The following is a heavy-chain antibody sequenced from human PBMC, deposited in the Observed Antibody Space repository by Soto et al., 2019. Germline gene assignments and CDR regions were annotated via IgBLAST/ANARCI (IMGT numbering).Heavy chain of an antibody. Sequence: GGSLRLSCAASGFTFSSYSMNWVRQAPGKGLEWVSYISSSSSTIYYADSVKGRFTIFRDNAKNSLYLQMNSLRAEDTAVYYCASIILWFGESTTNWFDPWGQGTLVTVSS. D-gene: IGHD3-10*01. CDR3: ASIILWFGESTTNWFDP. CDR1: GFTFSSYS. V-gene: IGHV3-48*01. J-gene: IGHJ5*02. CDR2: ISSSSSTI.